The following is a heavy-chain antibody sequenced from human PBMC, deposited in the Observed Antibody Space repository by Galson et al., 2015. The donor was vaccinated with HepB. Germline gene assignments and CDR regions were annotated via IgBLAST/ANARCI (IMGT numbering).Heavy chain of an antibody. D-gene: IGHD6-19*01. CDR3: ARGGSSGWRIDY. J-gene: IGHJ4*02. Sequence: SVKVSCKASGGTFSSYAISWVRQAPGQGLEWMGGIIPIFGTANYAQKFQGRVTITADKSTSTAYMELSSLRSEDTAVYYCARGGSSGWRIDYWGQGTLVTVSS. CDR1: GGTFSSYA. CDR2: IIPIFGTA. V-gene: IGHV1-69*06.